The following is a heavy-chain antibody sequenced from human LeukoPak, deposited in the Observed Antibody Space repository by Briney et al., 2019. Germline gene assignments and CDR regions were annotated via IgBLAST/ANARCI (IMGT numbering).Heavy chain of an antibody. CDR2: IYHSGST. CDR1: GGSISSGGYY. V-gene: IGHV4-30-2*01. D-gene: IGHD2-2*02. J-gene: IGHJ5*02. Sequence: SETLSLTCTVSGGSISSGGYYWSWIRQPPGKGLEWIGYIYHSGSTYYNPSLKSRVTISVDRSKNQFSLKLSSVTAADTAVYYCARDRCSSTSCYKSIHWFDPWGQGTLVTVSS. CDR3: ARDRCSSTSCYKSIHWFDP.